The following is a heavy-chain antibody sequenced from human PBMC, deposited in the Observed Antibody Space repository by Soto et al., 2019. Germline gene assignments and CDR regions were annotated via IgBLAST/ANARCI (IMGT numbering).Heavy chain of an antibody. V-gene: IGHV1-69*01. CDR3: ARDRWGSYSLDS. Sequence: QVQLVQSGAEVKKPGSSVKVSCKASGGVFRNYAINWVRQAPGQGLEWMGGIIPVFGTADYPQKFQSRVTITADESTTTAYMQLSSPKTEDTAVYFCARDRWGSYSLDSCGQGAVVTVAS. CDR2: IIPVFGTA. D-gene: IGHD1-26*01. CDR1: GGVFRNYA. J-gene: IGHJ5*02.